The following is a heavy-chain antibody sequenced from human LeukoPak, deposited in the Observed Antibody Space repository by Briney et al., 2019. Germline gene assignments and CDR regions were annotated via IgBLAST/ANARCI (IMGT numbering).Heavy chain of an antibody. CDR3: ARQETSSYNGAFDI. J-gene: IGHJ3*02. V-gene: IGHV3-7*01. CDR2: IKKDGSEM. D-gene: IGHD1-26*01. Sequence: ETLSLTCTLSGGSITSDYWSWIRQSPGKGLEWVANIKKDGSEMYYVDSVKGRFTISRDNAKNSLYLQMNSLRADDTAVYHCARQETSSYNGAFDIWGQGTMVTVSS. CDR1: GGSITSDY.